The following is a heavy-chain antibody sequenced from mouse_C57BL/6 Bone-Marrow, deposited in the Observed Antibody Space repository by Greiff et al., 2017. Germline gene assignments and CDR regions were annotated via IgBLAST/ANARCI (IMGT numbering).Heavy chain of an antibody. V-gene: IGHV5-17*01. Sequence: EVQRVASGGGLVKPGGSLKLSCAASGFTFSDYGMHWVRQAPEKGLKWVAYISSGSSTIYYTDTVKGRFTISRANAKNTLFLQMTSLRSEDTAMYYCARGDYAYEGAWFAYWGQGTLVTVSA. CDR1: GFTFSDYG. CDR2: ISSGSSTI. J-gene: IGHJ3*01. CDR3: ARGDYAYEGAWFAY. D-gene: IGHD2-2*01.